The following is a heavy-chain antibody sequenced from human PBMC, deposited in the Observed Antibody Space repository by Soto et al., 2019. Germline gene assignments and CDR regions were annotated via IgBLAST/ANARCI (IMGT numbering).Heavy chain of an antibody. V-gene: IGHV3-9*01. CDR3: TNAFASGSSPTHDY. D-gene: IGHD1-26*01. CDR1: GFTFDHYA. CDR2: ISWDSGTI. J-gene: IGHJ4*02. Sequence: EVPLVESGGGLVQPGRSLRLSCAASGFTFDHYAMHWVRQAPGKGLEWVSGISWDSGTIGYADSVKGRFTISRDNAKKSLYLQMHSLRAEDTALYYCTNAFASGSSPTHDYWGQGTLVSVSS.